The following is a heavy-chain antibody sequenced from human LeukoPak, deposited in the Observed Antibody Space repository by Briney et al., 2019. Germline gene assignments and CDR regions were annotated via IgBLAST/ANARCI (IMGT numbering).Heavy chain of an antibody. Sequence: GGSLRLSCAASGFTFNSYWMHWVRQAPGKGLVWVSRINSDGSGTSDADFVKGRFTISRDNSKNTLYLQMNSLRAEDTAVYYCAKDLFGMATPDDFDYWGQGTLVTVSS. D-gene: IGHD5-24*01. V-gene: IGHV3-74*01. CDR3: AKDLFGMATPDDFDY. CDR1: GFTFNSYW. J-gene: IGHJ4*02. CDR2: INSDGSGT.